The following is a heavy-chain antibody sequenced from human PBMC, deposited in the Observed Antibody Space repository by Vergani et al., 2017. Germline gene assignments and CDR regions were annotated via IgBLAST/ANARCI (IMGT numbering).Heavy chain of an antibody. CDR3: ARVLLNSSSSWYYFDY. V-gene: IGHV4-34*01. Sequence: QVQLQQWGAGLLKPSETLSLTCAVYGGSFSGYYWSWIRQPPGKGLEWIGEINHSGSTNYNPSLKSRVTISVDTSKNQFSLKLSSVTAAGTAVYYCARVLLNSSSSWYYFDYWGQGTLVTVSS. J-gene: IGHJ4*02. CDR2: INHSGST. CDR1: GGSFSGYY. D-gene: IGHD6-6*01.